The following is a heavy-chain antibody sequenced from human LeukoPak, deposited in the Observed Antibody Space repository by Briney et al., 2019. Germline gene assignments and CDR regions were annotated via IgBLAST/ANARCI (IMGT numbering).Heavy chain of an antibody. V-gene: IGHV1-8*01. D-gene: IGHD6-6*01. CDR2: MNPNSGNT. J-gene: IGHJ5*02. CDR1: GYTFTSYD. Sequence: ASVKVSCKASGYTFTSYDINWVRHATGPGLEWMGWMNPNSGNTGYAQKFQGRVTMTRSTSISTAYMELNRLRSDDTGVYYCAFEYSSSVNWFDPWGQGTLVTVSS. CDR3: AFEYSSSVNWFDP.